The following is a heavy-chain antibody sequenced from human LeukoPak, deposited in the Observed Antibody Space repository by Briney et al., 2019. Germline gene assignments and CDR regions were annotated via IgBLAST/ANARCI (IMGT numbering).Heavy chain of an antibody. CDR3: GRGGYDSSGYYFDY. CDR2: IDWNGGST. V-gene: IGHV3-20*04. J-gene: IGHJ4*02. D-gene: IGHD3-22*01. CDR1: GFTFDDYG. Sequence: PGGSLRLSCAASGFTFDDYGMSWVRQAPGKGLEWVSGIDWNGGSTGYADSVKGRFTISRDNAKNSLYLQMNSLRAEDTALYYWGRGGYDSSGYYFDYWGRETLVPVSS.